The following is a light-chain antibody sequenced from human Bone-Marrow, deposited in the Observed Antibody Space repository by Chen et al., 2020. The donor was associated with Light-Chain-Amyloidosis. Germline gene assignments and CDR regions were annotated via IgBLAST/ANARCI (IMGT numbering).Light chain of an antibody. J-gene: IGLJ3*02. Sequence: SYVLTQPSSVSVAPGQTATIACGGNNIGSTSGHWYKQTPGQAPLLVGYDDNDRPSGIPERLSGSNSGDTATLTISRVEAGDEADYYCQVWDRSSDRPVFGGGTKLTVL. CDR3: QVWDRSSDRPV. CDR2: DDN. CDR1: NIGSTS. V-gene: IGLV3-21*02.